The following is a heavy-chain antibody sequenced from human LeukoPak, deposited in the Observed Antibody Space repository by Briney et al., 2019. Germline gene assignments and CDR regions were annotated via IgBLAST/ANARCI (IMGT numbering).Heavy chain of an antibody. D-gene: IGHD2-15*01. CDR3: ARDHLFCSGGNCYWTGFDY. J-gene: IGHJ4*02. V-gene: IGHV4-39*07. CDR1: GGSISSSSYY. Sequence: SETLSLTCTVSGGSISSSSYYWGWIRQPPGKGLEWIGSIYYSGSTYYNPSLKSRVTISVDTSKNQFSLKLSSVTAADTAVYYCARDHLFCSGGNCYWTGFDYWGQGTLVTVSS. CDR2: IYYSGST.